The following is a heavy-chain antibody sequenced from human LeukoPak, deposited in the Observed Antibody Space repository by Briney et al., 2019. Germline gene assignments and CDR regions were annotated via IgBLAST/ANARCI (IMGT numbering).Heavy chain of an antibody. V-gene: IGHV4-59*01. CDR3: ARGSPITPKSHAFDP. J-gene: IGHJ5*02. Sequence: PSETLSLTCTLSGGSISTYYWSWIRQPPGKGLEWIGYIYHSGSTNYNPSLKSRVTISVDTSKNQFSLKLSSVTAADTAVYYCARGSPITPKSHAFDPWGQGTLVTVSS. CDR2: IYHSGST. CDR1: GGSISTYY. D-gene: IGHD3-3*01.